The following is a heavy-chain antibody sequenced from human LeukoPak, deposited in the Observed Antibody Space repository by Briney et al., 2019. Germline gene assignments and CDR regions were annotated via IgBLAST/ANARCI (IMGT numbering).Heavy chain of an antibody. CDR3: TRSPEWDPKQLGFKYFDY. D-gene: IGHD1-26*01. V-gene: IGHV3-20*04. CDR2: INWNGGDK. Sequence: GGSLRLSCAASGFNFPGYGMSWVRQAPGKGLEWISGINWNGGDKRYAVSVRGRFTISRDNARNSLYLHMDSLRGEDTALYYCTRSPEWDPKQLGFKYFDYWGQGALVTVSS. J-gene: IGHJ4*02. CDR1: GFNFPGYG.